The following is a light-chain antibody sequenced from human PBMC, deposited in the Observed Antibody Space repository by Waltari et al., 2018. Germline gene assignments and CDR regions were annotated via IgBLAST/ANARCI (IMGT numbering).Light chain of an antibody. Sequence: QSALTQPRSVSGSPGQSVTISCTGTSSDVGGYKYVSWYQQLPGKAPKLIIFDVIARPSGVPDRFSGSKSGNTAFLTISGLQADDEADYYCCSYAGSYTLIFGGGTKLTVL. V-gene: IGLV2-11*01. J-gene: IGLJ2*01. CDR1: SSDVGGYKY. CDR2: DVI. CDR3: CSYAGSYTLI.